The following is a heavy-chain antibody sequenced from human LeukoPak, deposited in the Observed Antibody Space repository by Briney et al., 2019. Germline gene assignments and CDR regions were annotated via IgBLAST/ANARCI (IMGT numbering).Heavy chain of an antibody. D-gene: IGHD3-10*01. CDR2: IIPIFGTA. V-gene: IGHV1-69*06. CDR3: ARDRGDMVRGVIWFDP. Sequence: SVKVSCKASGYTFSSYAISWVRQAPGQGLEWMGGIIPIFGTANYAQKFQGRVTITADKSTSTAYMELSSLRSEDTAVYYCARDRGDMVRGVIWFDPWGQGTLVTVSS. CDR1: GYTFSSYA. J-gene: IGHJ5*02.